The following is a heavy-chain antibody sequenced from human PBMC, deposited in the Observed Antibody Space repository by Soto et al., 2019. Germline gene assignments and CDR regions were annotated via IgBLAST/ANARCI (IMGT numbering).Heavy chain of an antibody. CDR3: AKSGVVGPYYYYYGMDV. J-gene: IGHJ6*02. CDR1: GFTFSSYG. Sequence: QMQLVESGGGVVQPGRSLRLSCAASGFTFSSYGMHWVRQAPGKGLEWVAVISYDGSNKYYADSVKGRFTISRDNSKNTLYLQMNSLRAEDTAVYYCAKSGVVGPYYYYYGMDVWGQGTTVTVSS. CDR2: ISYDGSNK. V-gene: IGHV3-30*18. D-gene: IGHD1-26*01.